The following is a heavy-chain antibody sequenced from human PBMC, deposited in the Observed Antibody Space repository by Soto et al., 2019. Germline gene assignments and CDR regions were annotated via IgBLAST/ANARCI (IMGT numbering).Heavy chain of an antibody. CDR2: IDHSGST. Sequence: PSETLSLTCAVSGGSISSGAYSWSWMRQTPGKGLEWVGYIDHSGSTYYNPSLKSRVTISVDRSKNTLYLQTNSLRAEDTAVYYCARDLSSSPPPGYWGQGTLVTASA. J-gene: IGHJ4*02. CDR3: ARDLSSSPPPGY. D-gene: IGHD6-13*01. V-gene: IGHV4-30-2*01. CDR1: GGSISSGAYS.